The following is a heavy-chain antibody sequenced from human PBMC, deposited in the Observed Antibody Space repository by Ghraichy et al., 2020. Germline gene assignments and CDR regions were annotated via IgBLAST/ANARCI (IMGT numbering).Heavy chain of an antibody. CDR1: GGSISSRSYY. Sequence: SETLSLTCTVSGGSISSRSYYWGWIRQPPGKGLEWIGSIDYSGSTYHNPPLKSRVTISVDTSKNQFSLKLSPVTEADTAVYYCVRLPITGISRGFFDDWGQGTLVTVSS. V-gene: IGHV4-39*01. CDR3: VRLPITGISRGFFDD. D-gene: IGHD1-14*01. J-gene: IGHJ4*02. CDR2: IDYSGST.